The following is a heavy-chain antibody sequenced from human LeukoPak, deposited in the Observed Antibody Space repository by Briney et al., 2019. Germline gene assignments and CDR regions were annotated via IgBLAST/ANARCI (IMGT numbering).Heavy chain of an antibody. CDR1: SGSINNADYY. CDR2: IYHGGNT. J-gene: IGHJ4*02. V-gene: IGHV4-31*03. Sequence: PSETLSLTCTVSSGSINNADYYWNWIRQRPGEGLEWIGYIYHGGNTYYNPSLRSRATLSIDTTENQFSLQLNSATAADTAMYFCARMKFWNGYYDYWGQGTLVTVSS. CDR3: ARMKFWNGYYDY. D-gene: IGHD3-3*01.